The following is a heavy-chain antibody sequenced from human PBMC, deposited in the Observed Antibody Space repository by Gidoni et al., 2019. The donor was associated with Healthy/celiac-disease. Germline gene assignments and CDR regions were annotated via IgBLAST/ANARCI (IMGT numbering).Heavy chain of an antibody. Sequence: EVQLLESGGGLVQPGGSLRLPCAASGFPFSSYALSWVRQAPGKGLGWVSAISGSGGSTYYADSVKGRFTISRDNSKNTLYLQMNSLRAEDTAVYYCAKIYSSGWYYFDYWGQGTLVTVSS. J-gene: IGHJ4*02. D-gene: IGHD6-19*01. CDR2: ISGSGGST. V-gene: IGHV3-23*01. CDR3: AKIYSSGWYYFDY. CDR1: GFPFSSYA.